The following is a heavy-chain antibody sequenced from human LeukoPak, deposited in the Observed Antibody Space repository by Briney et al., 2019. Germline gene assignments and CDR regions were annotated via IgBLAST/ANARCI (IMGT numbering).Heavy chain of an antibody. CDR1: GGTFSSYA. CDR3: ASGGDYYDSSGWFDP. CDR2: IIPILGIA. Sequence: SVKVSCKASGGTFSSYAISWVRQAPGQGLEWMGRIIPILGIANYAQKFQGRVTITADKSTSTAHMELSSLRSEDTAVYYCASGGDYYDSSGWFDPWGQGTLVTVSS. V-gene: IGHV1-69*04. J-gene: IGHJ5*02. D-gene: IGHD3-22*01.